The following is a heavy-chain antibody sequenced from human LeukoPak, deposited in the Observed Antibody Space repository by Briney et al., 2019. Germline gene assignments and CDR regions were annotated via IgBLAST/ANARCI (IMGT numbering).Heavy chain of an antibody. CDR2: IYSSGST. V-gene: IGHV4-39*01. CDR3: AKSNGYGLIDY. D-gene: IGHD5-12*01. Sequence: SETLSLTCAVSGASISGSNYYWGWIRQPPGNGLEWIGNIYSSGSTYYNASLQSRVTISIDTSKNQFSLRLNSVTAADTAMYYCAKSNGYGLIDYWGQGTLVTVSS. J-gene: IGHJ4*02. CDR1: GASISGSNYY.